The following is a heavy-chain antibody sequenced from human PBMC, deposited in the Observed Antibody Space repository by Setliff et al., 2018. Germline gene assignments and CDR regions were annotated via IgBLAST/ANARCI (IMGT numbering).Heavy chain of an antibody. D-gene: IGHD4-17*01. CDR3: ARDLIDPDYGDYLSFYYYGMDV. CDR1: GGTFSSYA. V-gene: IGHV1-69*13. J-gene: IGHJ6*02. CDR2: IIPIFGTA. Sequence: SVKVSCKASGGTFSSYAISWVRQAPGQGLEWMGGIIPIFGTANYAQKFQGRVTITADESASTAYMELSSLRSEDTAVYYCARDLIDPDYGDYLSFYYYGMDVWGQGTTVTSP.